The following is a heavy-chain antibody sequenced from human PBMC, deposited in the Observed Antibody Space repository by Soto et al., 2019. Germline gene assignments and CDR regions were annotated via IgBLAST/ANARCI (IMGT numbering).Heavy chain of an antibody. Sequence: PSETLSLTCTVSGGSISSGDYYWSWIRQPPGKGLEWIGYIYYSGSTYYNPSLKSRVTISVDTSKNQFSLKLSSVTAADTAVYYCARDGTYCSGGSCYSGYHWFDPWGQGTLVTVSS. CDR3: ARDGTYCSGGSCYSGYHWFDP. V-gene: IGHV4-30-4*01. J-gene: IGHJ5*02. CDR1: GGSISSGDYY. CDR2: IYYSGST. D-gene: IGHD2-15*01.